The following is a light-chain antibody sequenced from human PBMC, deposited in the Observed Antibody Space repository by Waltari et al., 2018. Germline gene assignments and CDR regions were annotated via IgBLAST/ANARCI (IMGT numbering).Light chain of an antibody. J-gene: IGKJ1*01. Sequence: EIVMTQSPATLSVSPGERATLSCRASQSGDTNLAWYQQKVGQAPRLLIYGVSTRATGVPGRFSGSGSVTEFTLTFSSLQSEDFAVYYCQQYDIWPAWTFGLGTKVEVK. CDR3: QQYDIWPAWT. V-gene: IGKV3-15*01. CDR2: GVS. CDR1: QSGDTN.